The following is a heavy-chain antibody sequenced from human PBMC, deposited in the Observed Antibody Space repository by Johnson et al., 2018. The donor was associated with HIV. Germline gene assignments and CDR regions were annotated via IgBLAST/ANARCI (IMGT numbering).Heavy chain of an antibody. D-gene: IGHD6-6*01. J-gene: IGHJ3*02. CDR2: IKSKTDGGTP. CDR1: GFTFSNAW. CDR3: TTYQQLGEYDAFDI. Sequence: VQLVESGGGLVKPGGSLRLSCAASGFTFSNAWMSWVRQAPGKGLEWVGRIKSKTDGGTPDYAAPVNGRFTISRDDSKNTLYLQMNSLKTEDTAVYYCTTYQQLGEYDAFDIWGQGTMVTVSS. V-gene: IGHV3-15*01.